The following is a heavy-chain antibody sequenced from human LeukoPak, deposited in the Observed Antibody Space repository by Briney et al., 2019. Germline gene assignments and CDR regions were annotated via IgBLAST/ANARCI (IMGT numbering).Heavy chain of an antibody. D-gene: IGHD2-21*02. J-gene: IGHJ4*02. V-gene: IGHV3-48*01. Sequence: GGSLRLSCAASGFTFSSYGMHWVRQAPGKGLEWVSYIGTTSGAIYYADSVKGRFTISRDSAKNSLYLHMNSLRAEDTAVYYCARFRTWGDKAFDYWGQGTLVTVSS. CDR3: ARFRTWGDKAFDY. CDR2: IGTTSGAI. CDR1: GFTFSSYG.